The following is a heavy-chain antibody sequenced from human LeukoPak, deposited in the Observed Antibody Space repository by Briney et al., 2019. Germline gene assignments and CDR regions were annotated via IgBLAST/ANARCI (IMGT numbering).Heavy chain of an antibody. V-gene: IGHV1-8*01. CDR2: TNPNSGNT. J-gene: IGHJ4*02. CDR1: GYTFISYD. Sequence: ASVKVSCKASGYTFISYDINWVRQATGQGLEWMGWTNPNSGNTGYAQKFQGRVTMTRNTSISTAYMELSSLRSEDTAVYYCAADRRARTRYCSGGSCYYWSVWGQGTLVTVSS. D-gene: IGHD2-15*01. CDR3: AADRRARTRYCSGGSCYYWSV.